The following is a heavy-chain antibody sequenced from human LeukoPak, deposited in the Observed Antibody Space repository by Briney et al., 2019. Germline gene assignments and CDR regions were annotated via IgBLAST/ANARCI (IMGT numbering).Heavy chain of an antibody. CDR1: GYSFTGYY. CDR3: ATGPGYSSAWYYY. Sequence: SVKVSCKASGYSFTGYYIHWVRQAPGQGLEWMGWINPNSGGTNYAQKFQGRVTMTRDTSISTAYMELSRLRSDDTAVYYCATGPGYSSAWYYYWGQGTLVTVSS. D-gene: IGHD6-13*01. V-gene: IGHV1-2*02. CDR2: INPNSGGT. J-gene: IGHJ4*02.